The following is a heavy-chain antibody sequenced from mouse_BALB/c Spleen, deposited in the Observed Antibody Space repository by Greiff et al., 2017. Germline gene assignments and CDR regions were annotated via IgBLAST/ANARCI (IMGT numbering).Heavy chain of an antibody. CDR1: GYTFTDYN. V-gene: IGHV1S29*02. CDR3: ARCYYGSSYGPWFAY. Sequence: EVKLMESGPELVKPGASVKISCKASGYTFTDYNMHWVKQSHGKSLEWIGYIYPYNGGTGYNQKFKSKATLTVDNSSSTAYMELRSLTSEDSAVYYCARCYYGSSYGPWFAYWGQGTLVTVSA. J-gene: IGHJ3*01. CDR2: IYPYNGGT. D-gene: IGHD1-1*01.